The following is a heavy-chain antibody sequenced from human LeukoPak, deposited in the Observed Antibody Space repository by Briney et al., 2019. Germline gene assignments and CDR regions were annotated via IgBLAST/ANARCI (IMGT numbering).Heavy chain of an antibody. J-gene: IGHJ3*02. D-gene: IGHD1-26*01. Sequence: GGSLRLSCAASGFTFSSYGMHWVRQAPGKGLEWVAVIWYDGSNKYYADSVKGRFTVSRDNSKNTLYLQMNSLRAEDTAVYYCARDGGLYSGGYSTDDAFDIWGQGTMVTVSS. V-gene: IGHV3-33*01. CDR2: IWYDGSNK. CDR3: ARDGGLYSGGYSTDDAFDI. CDR1: GFTFSSYG.